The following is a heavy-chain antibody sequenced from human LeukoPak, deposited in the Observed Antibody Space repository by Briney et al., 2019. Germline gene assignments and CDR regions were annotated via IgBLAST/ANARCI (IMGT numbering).Heavy chain of an antibody. CDR1: GFTFSTYA. V-gene: IGHV3-23*01. CDR3: SRGGTDDPFNF. J-gene: IGHJ4*02. CDR2: ISDSGVST. D-gene: IGHD1-1*01. Sequence: PGGSLRLSCAASGFTFSTYAMNWVRQAPGKGLEWVSSISDSGVSTHYADSVKGRFTISRDNAKNSLYLQMNSLRAGDTAVYYCSRGGTDDPFNFWGQGTLVIVSS.